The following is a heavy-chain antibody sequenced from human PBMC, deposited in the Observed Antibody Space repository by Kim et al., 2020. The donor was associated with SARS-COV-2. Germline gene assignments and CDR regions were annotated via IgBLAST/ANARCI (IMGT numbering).Heavy chain of an antibody. CDR3: ARRDFLEPSNWFDP. J-gene: IGHJ5*02. D-gene: IGHD3-3*01. V-gene: IGHV4-38-2*02. CDR2: IYHSGST. Sequence: SETLSLTCTVSGYSISSGYYWGWIRQPPGKGLEWIGSIYHSGSTYYNPSLKSRVTISVDTSKNQFSLKLSSVTAADTAVYYCARRDFLEPSNWFDPWGQGTLVTVSS. CDR1: GYSISSGYY.